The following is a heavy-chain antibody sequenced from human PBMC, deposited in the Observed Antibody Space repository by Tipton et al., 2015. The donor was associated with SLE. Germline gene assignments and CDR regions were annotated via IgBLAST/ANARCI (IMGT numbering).Heavy chain of an antibody. J-gene: IGHJ3*02. D-gene: IGHD6-19*01. V-gene: IGHV1-46*04. Sequence: QLVQSGAEVKKPGASVKVSCKASGYTFTSYYIHWVRQAPGQGLEWMGIINPGGGSVSYTQNLQGRVTMTRDTSTDTVYMELSSLRSEDTAVYYCARSVSGIAVAGGAFDIWGQGTMVTISS. CDR3: ARSVSGIAVAGGAFDI. CDR1: GYTFTSYY. CDR2: INPGGGSV.